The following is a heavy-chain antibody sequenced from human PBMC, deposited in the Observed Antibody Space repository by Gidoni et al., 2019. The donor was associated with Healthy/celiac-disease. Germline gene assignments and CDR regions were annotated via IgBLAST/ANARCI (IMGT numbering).Heavy chain of an antibody. CDR2: IYPSGST. CDR3: AREKVGHYDFWSGDYYYYMDV. D-gene: IGHD3-3*01. J-gene: IGHJ6*03. V-gene: IGHV4-61*02. Sequence: QVQLQESGPGLVKPSQTMSITCTVPGGSISSGRYCWSWIRQPAGKGLEWTGRIYPSGSTNYNPSLKSRVTISVDTSKNQFSLKLSSVTAADTAVYYCAREKVGHYDFWSGDYYYYMDVWGKGTTVTVSS. CDR1: GGSISSGRYC.